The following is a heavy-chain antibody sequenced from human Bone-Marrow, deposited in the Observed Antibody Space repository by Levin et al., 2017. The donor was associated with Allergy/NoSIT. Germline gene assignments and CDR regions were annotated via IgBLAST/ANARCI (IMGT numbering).Heavy chain of an antibody. CDR3: ARRAPYYDSSGYYSVGFDP. CDR2: IIPIFGTA. V-gene: IGHV1-69*13. CDR1: GGTFSSYA. D-gene: IGHD3-22*01. Sequence: SVKVSCKASGGTFSSYAISWVRQAPGQGLEWMGGIIPIFGTANYAQKFQGRVTITADESTSTAYMELSSLRSEDTAVYYCARRAPYYDSSGYYSVGFDPWGQGTLVTVSS. J-gene: IGHJ5*02.